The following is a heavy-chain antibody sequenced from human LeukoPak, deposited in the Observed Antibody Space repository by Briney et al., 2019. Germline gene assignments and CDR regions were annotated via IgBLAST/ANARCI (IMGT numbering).Heavy chain of an antibody. CDR3: ARHPDYDILTGPA. D-gene: IGHD3-9*01. CDR1: GGSFSGYY. Sequence: PSETLSLTCAVYGGSFSGYYWSWIRQPPGKGLEWIGEINHSGSTNYNPSLKSRVTISVDTSKNQFSLKLSSVTAADTAVYYCARHPDYDILTGPAWGQGTLVTVSS. V-gene: IGHV4-34*01. J-gene: IGHJ5*02. CDR2: INHSGST.